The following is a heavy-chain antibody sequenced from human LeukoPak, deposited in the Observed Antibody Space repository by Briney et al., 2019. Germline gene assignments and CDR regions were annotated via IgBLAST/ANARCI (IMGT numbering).Heavy chain of an antibody. CDR1: GFTFSSYW. V-gene: IGHV3-74*01. J-gene: IGHJ5*02. CDR2: INSDGSST. CDR3: ARDGRIMVRGVIPTFDP. D-gene: IGHD3-10*01. Sequence: PGGSLRLSSAASGFTFSSYWMHWVRRAPGKVLVWVSHINSDGSSTSYADSVKGRFTISRDNAKNTLYLQMNSLRAEDTAVYYCARDGRIMVRGVIPTFDPWGQGTLVTVSS.